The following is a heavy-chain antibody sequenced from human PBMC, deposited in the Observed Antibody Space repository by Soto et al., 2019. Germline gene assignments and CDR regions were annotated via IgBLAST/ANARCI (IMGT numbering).Heavy chain of an antibody. CDR3: VRSEATALDY. CDR2: AHHSGRT. Sequence: QVQLQESGPGLVKPSGTLSLTCSVSGNSMSSSNWWNWVRQPPGKGLVWIGEAHHSGRTNYNPSLKSRVTISVDRSQSIFSLKLASVTAADTAVYYCVRSEATALDYWGQGTLVTVSS. J-gene: IGHJ4*02. CDR1: GNSMSSSNW. V-gene: IGHV4-4*02.